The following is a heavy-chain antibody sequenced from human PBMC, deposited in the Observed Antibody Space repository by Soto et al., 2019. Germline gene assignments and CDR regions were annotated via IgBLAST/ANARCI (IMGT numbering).Heavy chain of an antibody. Sequence: QVQLQESGPGLVRPSQTLSLTCTVSGGSISGGGHYWGWIRQPPGKGLEWIGFMYYTGDTYYNPSLKSRLSISMDTSMNQFSLELTSVTAADTAVYYCASSDPYYFFDYWGLGTLVTVSS. CDR1: GGSISGGGHY. CDR2: MYYTGDT. D-gene: IGHD2-21*01. V-gene: IGHV4-31*03. CDR3: ASSDPYYFFDY. J-gene: IGHJ4*02.